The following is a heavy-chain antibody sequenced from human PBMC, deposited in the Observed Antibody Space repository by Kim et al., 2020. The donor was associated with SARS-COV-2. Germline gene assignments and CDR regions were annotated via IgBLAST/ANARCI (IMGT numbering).Heavy chain of an antibody. V-gene: IGHV3-53*04. CDR2: IYSGGST. CDR3: ARGYSSGWSYYFDY. CDR1: GFTVSGND. D-gene: IGHD6-19*01. Sequence: GGSLRLSCAASGFTVSGNDMSWVRQAPGKGLEWVSVIYSGGSTYNAESVKGRFPISRHNSKNTLYHQMNSLRAEDTAVYYCARGYSSGWSYYFDYWGQGTRGPVSS. J-gene: IGHJ4*02.